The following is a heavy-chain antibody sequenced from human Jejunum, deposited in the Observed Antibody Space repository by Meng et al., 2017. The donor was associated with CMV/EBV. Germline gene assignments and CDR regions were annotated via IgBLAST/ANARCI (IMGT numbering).Heavy chain of an antibody. V-gene: IGHV3-21*01. CDR3: ARYCSSTSCYDYYYNMDV. CDR2: ISGSSDHI. D-gene: IGHD2-2*01. Sequence: MNWVRKAQGKGLEWVSSISGSSDHIYYADSVRGRFTISRDNAKNSLYLQMNSLRAEDTAVYYCARYCSSTSCYDYYYNMDVWGQGTTVTVSS. J-gene: IGHJ6*02.